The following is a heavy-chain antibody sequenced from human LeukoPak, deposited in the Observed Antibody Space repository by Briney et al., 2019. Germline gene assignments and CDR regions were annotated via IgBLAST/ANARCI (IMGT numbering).Heavy chain of an antibody. D-gene: IGHD3-16*02. CDR1: GYTFTSYG. J-gene: IGHJ5*02. Sequence: ASVKVSCKASGYTFTSYGISWVRQAPRQGLEWMGWISAYNGNTNYAQKLQGRVTMTTDTSTSTAYMELRSLRSDDTAMYYCARDNKLDYVWGSYPRFDPWGQGTLVTVSS. CDR3: ARDNKLDYVWGSYPRFDP. V-gene: IGHV1-18*04. CDR2: ISAYNGNT.